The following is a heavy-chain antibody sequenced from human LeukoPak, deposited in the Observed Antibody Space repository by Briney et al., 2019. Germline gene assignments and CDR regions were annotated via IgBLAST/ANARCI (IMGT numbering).Heavy chain of an antibody. CDR3: AELGITMIGGV. V-gene: IGHV3-48*04. J-gene: IGHJ6*04. CDR1: GFTFSSYS. CDR2: ITGSSSTI. D-gene: IGHD3-10*02. Sequence: GGSLRLSCAASGFTFSSYSMNWVRQAPGKGLEWVSYITGSSSTIYYADSVKGRFTISRDNAKNSLYLQMNSLRAEDTAVYYCAELGITMIGGVWGKGTTVTISS.